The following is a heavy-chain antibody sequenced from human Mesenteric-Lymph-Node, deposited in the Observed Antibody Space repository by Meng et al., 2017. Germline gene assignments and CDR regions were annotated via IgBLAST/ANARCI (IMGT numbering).Heavy chain of an antibody. D-gene: IGHD3-22*01. V-gene: IGHV1-69*13. J-gene: IGHJ4*02. CDR1: GGTFSSYA. CDR2: IIPIFGTA. CDR3: ARLGYYYDSSGYYLGDGSGY. Sequence: SVKVSCKASGGTFSSYAISWVRQAPGQGLEWMGGIIPIFGTANYAQKFQGRVTITADESTSTAYMELSSLRSEDTAVYYCARLGYYYDSSGYYLGDGSGYWGQGTLVTVSS.